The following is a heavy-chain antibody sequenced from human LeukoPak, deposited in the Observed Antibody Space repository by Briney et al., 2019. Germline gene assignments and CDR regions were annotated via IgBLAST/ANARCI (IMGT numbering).Heavy chain of an antibody. CDR2: ISGSGGST. Sequence: GGSLRLSCAASGFTFSSYAMSWVRQAPVKGLEWVSAISGSGGSTYYADSVKGRFTISRDNSKNTLFLQMNSLRAEDTAVYYCARGRGYSGYDFFDYWGQGTLVTVSS. V-gene: IGHV3-23*01. D-gene: IGHD5-12*01. CDR1: GFTFSSYA. J-gene: IGHJ4*02. CDR3: ARGRGYSGYDFFDY.